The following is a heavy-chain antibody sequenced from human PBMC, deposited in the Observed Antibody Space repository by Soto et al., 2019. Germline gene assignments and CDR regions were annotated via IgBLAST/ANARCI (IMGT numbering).Heavy chain of an antibody. Sequence: EVQLVESGEGLVQPGGSLRLSCAASGFTFSSYNIHWIRQAPGKGLEFVSAISRSGDRTYYAASVKGRFTITRDNSKNTVWLQMGSLRAEDMAVYYCARARCSSGQCYYFDYWGRGDLVSVSS. J-gene: IGHJ4*02. CDR2: ISRSGDRT. CDR3: ARARCSSGQCYYFDY. V-gene: IGHV3-64*02. D-gene: IGHD2-15*01. CDR1: GFTFSSYN.